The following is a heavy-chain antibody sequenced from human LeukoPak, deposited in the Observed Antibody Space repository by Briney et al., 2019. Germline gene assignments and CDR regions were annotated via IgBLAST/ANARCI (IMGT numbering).Heavy chain of an antibody. V-gene: IGHV3-49*04. D-gene: IGHD6-19*01. CDR1: GFTFGGYA. J-gene: IGHJ4*02. CDR2: IRSKAYGGTT. CDR3: TRGVVAGTWDYFDY. Sequence: PGGSLTLSCTASGFTFGGYAMSRVRQAPGKGLEWVDFIRSKAYGGTTEYAASVKGRFTISRDDSKSIAYLQMNSLKTEDTAVYYCTRGVVAGTWDYFDYWGQGTLVTVSS.